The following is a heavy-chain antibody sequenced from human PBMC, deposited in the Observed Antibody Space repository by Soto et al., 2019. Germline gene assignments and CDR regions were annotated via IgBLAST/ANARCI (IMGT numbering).Heavy chain of an antibody. CDR3: ARDQGPAATTGDRYYGMDV. CDR2: IIPIFGTA. J-gene: IGHJ6*02. Sequence: QVQLVQSGAEVKKPGSSVKVSCKASGGTFSSYAISWVRQAPGQGLEWMGGIIPIFGTANYAQKFQGRVTITADESTSPAYMELSSLRSEDTAVYYCARDQGPAATTGDRYYGMDVWGQGTTVTVSS. V-gene: IGHV1-69*01. CDR1: GGTFSSYA. D-gene: IGHD2-2*01.